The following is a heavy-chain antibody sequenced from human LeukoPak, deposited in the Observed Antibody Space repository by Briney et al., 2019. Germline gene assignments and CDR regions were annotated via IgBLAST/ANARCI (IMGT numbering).Heavy chain of an antibody. CDR1: GGSISSSSYY. Sequence: PSETLSLTCTVSGGSISSSSYYWGWIRQPPGKGLEWIGSIYYSGSTYYNPSHKSRVTISVDTSKNQFSLKLSSVTAADTAVYYCAGPTVLFDYWGQGTLVTVSS. J-gene: IGHJ4*02. D-gene: IGHD4-17*01. CDR3: AGPTVLFDY. V-gene: IGHV4-39*01. CDR2: IYYSGST.